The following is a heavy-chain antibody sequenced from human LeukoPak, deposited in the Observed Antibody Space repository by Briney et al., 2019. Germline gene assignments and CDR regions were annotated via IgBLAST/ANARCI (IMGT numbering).Heavy chain of an antibody. D-gene: IGHD3-10*01. CDR3: ARGINYFDY. CDR2: ISGSGGST. J-gene: IGHJ4*02. Sequence: GGSLRLSCAASGFTFSSYAMSWVRQAPGKGLEWVSAISGSGGSTYYADSVKGRFTISRDNAKNSLYLQMNSLRAEDTAVYYCARGINYFDYWGQGTLVTVSS. CDR1: GFTFSSYA. V-gene: IGHV3-23*01.